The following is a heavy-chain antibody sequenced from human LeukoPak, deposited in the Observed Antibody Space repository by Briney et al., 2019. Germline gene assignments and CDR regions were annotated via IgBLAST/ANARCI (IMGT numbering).Heavy chain of an antibody. CDR1: GGSISSGSYY. J-gene: IGHJ4*02. CDR3: ARRASGSYYLFDY. CDR2: IYYSGNT. Sequence: SETLSLTCTVSGGSISSGSYYWGWIRQPPGKGLEWIGTIYYSGNTYYNPSLKSRVTMSVDTSKNQFSLKLSSVTAADTAVYYCARRASGSYYLFDYWGQGTLVTVSS. D-gene: IGHD1-26*01. V-gene: IGHV4-39*01.